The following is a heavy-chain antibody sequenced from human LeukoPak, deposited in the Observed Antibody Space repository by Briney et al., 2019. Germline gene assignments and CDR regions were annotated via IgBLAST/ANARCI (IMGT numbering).Heavy chain of an antibody. V-gene: IGHV3-23*01. J-gene: IGHJ4*02. D-gene: IGHD3-3*01. CDR2: ISGSGGST. CDR1: GFTFSSYA. CDR3: AKGSNYYDFWSGYYS. Sequence: PGGSLRLSCAASGFTFSSYAMSWVRQAPGKGLEWVSAISGSGGSTYYADSVKGRFTISRDNSKNTLYLQMNGLRAEDTAVYYCAKGSNYYDFWSGYYSWGQGTLVTVSS.